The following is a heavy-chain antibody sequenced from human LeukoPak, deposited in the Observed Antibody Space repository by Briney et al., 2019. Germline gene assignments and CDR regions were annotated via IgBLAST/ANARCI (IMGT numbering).Heavy chain of an antibody. CDR1: GFTFSDYN. D-gene: IGHD2-21*01. J-gene: IGHJ5*02. CDR2: ISLSGTKT. Sequence: PGGSLRLSCAGSGFTFSDYNMHWIRRAPGKGLEWISYISLSGTKTYYADSVKGRFTVSRDNAKKSVFLQMNSLRVEDTAIYHCARFVVVSDGFGLDPWGQGTLVTVSS. CDR3: ARFVVVSDGFGLDP. V-gene: IGHV3-11*04.